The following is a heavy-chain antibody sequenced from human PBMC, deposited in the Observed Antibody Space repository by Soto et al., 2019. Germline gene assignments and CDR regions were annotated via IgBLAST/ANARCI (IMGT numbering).Heavy chain of an antibody. J-gene: IGHJ5*02. V-gene: IGHV2-5*02. D-gene: IGHD6-6*01. CDR3: APRVPFSSSWEGGWFDP. Sequence: QITLKESGPTLVEPTQTLTLTCSFSGFSLSTSGVGVGWLRQAPGKALECLGIIYWDNDRRYNPSLKKRLTLTKNTPKNQVTLTITYMNPVDTAAYYCAPRVPFSSSWEGGWFDPGGQGTLVTVS. CDR2: IYWDNDR. CDR1: GFSLSTSGVG.